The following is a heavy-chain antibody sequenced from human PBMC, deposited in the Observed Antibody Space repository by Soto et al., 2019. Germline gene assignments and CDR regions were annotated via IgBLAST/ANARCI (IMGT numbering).Heavy chain of an antibody. CDR3: ATASITIFLRLSGFYP. J-gene: IGHJ5*02. CDR2: FDPEDGET. V-gene: IGHV1-24*01. D-gene: IGHD3-3*01. Sequence: QIQLVQSGAEVKKPGASVKVSCKVSGYPLTELSMPWVRQAPGKGLEWMGGFDPEDGETIYAQKFQGRVTMTEDTSTDTAYMELSSLRSEDTAVYYCATASITIFLRLSGFYPWGQGTLVTVSS. CDR1: GYPLTELS.